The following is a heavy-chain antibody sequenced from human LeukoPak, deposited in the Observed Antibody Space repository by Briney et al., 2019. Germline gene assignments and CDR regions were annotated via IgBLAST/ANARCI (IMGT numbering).Heavy chain of an antibody. Sequence: PSETLSLTCAVYGGSFSGYYWSWIRQPPGKGLEWIGEINHSGSTNYNPSLKSRVTISVDTSKNQFSLKLSSVTAADTAVYYCARHSSYLLWFGELSGFFDPWGQGTLVTVSS. D-gene: IGHD3-10*01. CDR1: GGSFSGYY. CDR2: INHSGST. V-gene: IGHV4-34*01. J-gene: IGHJ5*02. CDR3: ARHSSYLLWFGELSGFFDP.